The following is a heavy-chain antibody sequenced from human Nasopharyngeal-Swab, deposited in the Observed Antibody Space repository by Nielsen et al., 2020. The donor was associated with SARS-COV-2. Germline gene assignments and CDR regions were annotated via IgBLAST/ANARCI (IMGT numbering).Heavy chain of an antibody. Sequence: GESLKISCAASGFTFSSYGMHWVRQAPGKGLEWVAVIWYDGSNKYYADSVKGRFTISRDNSKNTLYLQMNSLRAEDTAVYYCARDDDYYMDVWGKGTTVTVSS. CDR1: GFTFSSYG. CDR2: IWYDGSNK. J-gene: IGHJ6*03. V-gene: IGHV3-33*01. CDR3: ARDDDYYMDV.